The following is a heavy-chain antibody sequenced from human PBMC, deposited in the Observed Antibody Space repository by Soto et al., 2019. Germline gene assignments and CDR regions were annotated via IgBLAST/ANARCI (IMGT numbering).Heavy chain of an antibody. CDR1: GGTSSNYV. J-gene: IGHJ6*02. CDR3: ARHDCISTSCYYYYYYSMDV. D-gene: IGHD2-2*01. CDR2: IIPMFGTP. Sequence: SVKVSCKASGGTSSNYVISWVRQAPGQGLEWMGGIIPMFGTPIYAQKFQGRVSITADASTSTAYLELSSLRSEDTAVYYCARHDCISTSCYYYYYYSMDVWGQGTTVTVSS. V-gene: IGHV1-69*13.